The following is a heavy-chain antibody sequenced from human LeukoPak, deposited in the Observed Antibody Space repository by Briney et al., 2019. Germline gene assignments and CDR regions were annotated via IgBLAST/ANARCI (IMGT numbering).Heavy chain of an antibody. D-gene: IGHD6-13*01. J-gene: IGHJ5*02. Sequence: GGSLGLSCAASGFTFSSYARSWVRQAPGKGREGGSAISGRGGSTYYAGSVKGRFTIARDNSKTTLYLQMNSMRDEDTAVYYCAKDGRQSSYSSSWFDPWGQGTLVTVSS. V-gene: IGHV3-23*01. CDR1: GFTFSSYA. CDR3: AKDGRQSSYSSSWFDP. CDR2: ISGRGGST.